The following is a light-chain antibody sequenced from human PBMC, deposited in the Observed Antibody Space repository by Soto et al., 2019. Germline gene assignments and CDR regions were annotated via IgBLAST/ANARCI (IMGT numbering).Light chain of an antibody. V-gene: IGKV1-12*01. CDR3: QQATTFPLT. Sequence: DIQMTQSPSSVCASVGDRVIITCRASQAFSNVLAWYQQKPGKAPKLLIYGASTLQGGVPSRFSGSESGTDFTLTISSVQPEDFATYYCQQATTFPLTFGGGTKVEIK. J-gene: IGKJ4*01. CDR2: GAS. CDR1: QAFSNV.